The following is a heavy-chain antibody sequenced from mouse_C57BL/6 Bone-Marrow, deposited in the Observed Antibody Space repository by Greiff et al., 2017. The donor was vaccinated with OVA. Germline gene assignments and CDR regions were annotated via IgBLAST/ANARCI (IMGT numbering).Heavy chain of an antibody. Sequence: QVQLKESGAELVRPGTSVKMSCKASGYTFTNYWIGWAKQRPGHGLEWIGDIYPGGGYTNYNEKFKGKATLTADKSSSTAYMQFSSLTSEDSAIYYCARGVYHGSSYDYWGQGTTLTVSS. J-gene: IGHJ2*01. CDR3: ARGVYHGSSYDY. D-gene: IGHD1-1*01. V-gene: IGHV1-63*01. CDR1: GYTFTNYW. CDR2: IYPGGGYT.